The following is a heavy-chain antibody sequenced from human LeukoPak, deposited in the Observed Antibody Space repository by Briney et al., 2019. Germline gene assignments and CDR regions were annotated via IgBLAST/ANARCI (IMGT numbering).Heavy chain of an antibody. CDR2: ISGDGGST. Sequence: GGSLRLSCAASGFTFDDYAMHWVRQAPGKGLEWVSLISGDGGSTYYADSVKGRFTISRDNSKNSLYLQMNSLRTVDTALYYCAKDIVKGDFWSGSFDYWGQGTLVTVSS. CDR1: GFTFDDYA. CDR3: AKDIVKGDFWSGSFDY. V-gene: IGHV3-43*02. J-gene: IGHJ4*02. D-gene: IGHD3-3*01.